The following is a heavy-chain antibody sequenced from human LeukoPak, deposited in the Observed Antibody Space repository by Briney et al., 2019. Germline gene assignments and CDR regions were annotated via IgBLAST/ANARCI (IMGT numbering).Heavy chain of an antibody. CDR3: ARDIAAAGPDY. V-gene: IGHV3-21*01. D-gene: IGHD6-13*01. CDR1: GFTFSSYT. J-gene: IGHJ4*02. CDR2: ISSNSNYI. Sequence: PGGSLRLSCAASGFTFSSYTMNWVRQAPGKGLEWVSSISSNSNYISYADSVKGRFTISRDNAKNSLYLQMNSLRAEDTAVCYCARDIAAAGPDYWGQGTLVTVSS.